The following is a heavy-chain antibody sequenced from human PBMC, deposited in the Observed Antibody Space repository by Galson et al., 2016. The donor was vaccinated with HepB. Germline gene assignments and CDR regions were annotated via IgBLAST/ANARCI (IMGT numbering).Heavy chain of an antibody. CDR1: GYTFTSYY. CDR3: ARDPGDGYNLAYDY. J-gene: IGHJ4*02. D-gene: IGHD5-24*01. Sequence: SVKVSCKASGYTFTSYYMHWVRQAPGQGLEWMGTINRRGGSTGYAQKFQGRVTMTRDTSTSTVYMELSSLRSEDTAVYYCARDPGDGYNLAYDYWGQGTLVTVSS. CDR2: INRRGGST. V-gene: IGHV1-46*01.